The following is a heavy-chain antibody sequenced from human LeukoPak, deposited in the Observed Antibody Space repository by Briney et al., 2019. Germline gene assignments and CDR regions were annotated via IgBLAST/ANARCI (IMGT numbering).Heavy chain of an antibody. J-gene: IGHJ4*02. V-gene: IGHV5-51*01. D-gene: IGHD3-10*01. CDR3: ATVNGSHWFFDY. Sequence: GDSLKISCKGSGYSFTNTWIGWVRLMPGKGLEWMGTIYPLDSDTRYSPSFQGQVTISADKSITTAYLQWSSLRASDTAMYYCATVNGSHWFFDYWGQGTLVNVSS. CDR2: IYPLDSDT. CDR1: GYSFTNTW.